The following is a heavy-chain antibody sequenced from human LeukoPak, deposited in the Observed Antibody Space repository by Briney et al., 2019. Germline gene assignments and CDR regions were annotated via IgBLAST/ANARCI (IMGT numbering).Heavy chain of an antibody. D-gene: IGHD6-19*01. CDR3: AMLTVAGPH. CDR1: ENPFTVYH. V-gene: IGHV1-2*02. Sequence: ASVRVSCKTSENPFTVYHMHWVRQAPGQGLEWMGYITLSSGGTNYAQKFQGRVSMTRDTSISTAYMDLDSLTSDDTALYYCAMLTVAGPHWGQGTLVTVSS. CDR2: ITLSSGGT. J-gene: IGHJ4*02.